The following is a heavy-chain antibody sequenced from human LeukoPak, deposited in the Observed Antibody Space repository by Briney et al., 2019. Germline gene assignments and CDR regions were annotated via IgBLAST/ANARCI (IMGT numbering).Heavy chain of an antibody. V-gene: IGHV4-39*01. J-gene: IGHJ5*02. Sequence: PSETLSLTCTVSGGSISSSSYYWGWIRQPPGKGLEWIGSIYYSGSTYYNPSLKSRATISVDTSKNQFPLKLRSVTAADTAVYYCARHDYSKSANWFDPWGQGNLVTVSS. CDR3: ARHDYSKSANWFDP. CDR2: IYYSGST. D-gene: IGHD4-11*01. CDR1: GGSISSSSYY.